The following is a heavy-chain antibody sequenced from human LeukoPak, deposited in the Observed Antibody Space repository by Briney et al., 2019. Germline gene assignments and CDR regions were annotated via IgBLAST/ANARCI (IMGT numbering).Heavy chain of an antibody. CDR3: RGANWQYRVDY. Sequence: SETLSLTCTVSGVSVSSGSYYWYWIRQPPGKGPEWIGYIFDTGSANYNPSLKSRVTISGDTSKNQFSLKLSSVTAADTAVYYCRGANWQYRVDYWGQGTLVTVSS. V-gene: IGHV4-61*01. CDR2: IFDTGSA. J-gene: IGHJ4*02. D-gene: IGHD7-27*01. CDR1: GVSVSSGSYY.